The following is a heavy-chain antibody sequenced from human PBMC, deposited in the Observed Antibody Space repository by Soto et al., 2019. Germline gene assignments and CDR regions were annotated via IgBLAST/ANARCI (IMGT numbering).Heavy chain of an antibody. CDR1: GFTFGIYA. J-gene: IGHJ4*02. CDR3: ARVAPEYSSTPRRFDF. V-gene: IGHV3-23*01. D-gene: IGHD6-13*01. Sequence: VVSLRLSCAASGFTFGIYAMSWVRQAPWKGLEWVSSISGSGGSIYYAHSVKGRFTISRDKTKNTLDLQMNSLRAEDTAVYHCARVAPEYSSTPRRFDFWGQGTLVTVSS. CDR2: ISGSGGSI.